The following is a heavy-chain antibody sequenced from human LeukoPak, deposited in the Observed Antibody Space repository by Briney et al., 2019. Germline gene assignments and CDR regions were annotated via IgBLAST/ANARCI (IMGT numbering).Heavy chain of an antibody. Sequence: SETLSLTCTVSGGSISSYYWSWIRQPPGKGLEWIGYIYHSGSTYYNPSLKSRVTISVDRSKNQFSLKLSSVTAADTAVYYCARGKYSSSRYDAFDIWGQGTMVTVSS. CDR2: IYHSGST. CDR3: ARGKYSSSRYDAFDI. V-gene: IGHV4-59*12. J-gene: IGHJ3*02. D-gene: IGHD6-13*01. CDR1: GGSISSYY.